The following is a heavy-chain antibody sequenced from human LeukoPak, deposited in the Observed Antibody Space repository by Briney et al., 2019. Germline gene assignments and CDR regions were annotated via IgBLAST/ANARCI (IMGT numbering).Heavy chain of an antibody. CDR3: TRGSYGDYEY. CDR1: GFTFSTYW. CDR2: IKEDGSGK. J-gene: IGHJ4*02. D-gene: IGHD4-17*01. V-gene: IGHV3-7*03. Sequence: GGSLRLSCAASGFTFSTYWMSWVRQAPGKGLEWVANIKEDGSGKYYVDSVKGRFSISRDNSKNTLYLQMNTLRAEDTAVYYCTRGSYGDYEYWGQGTLVTVSS.